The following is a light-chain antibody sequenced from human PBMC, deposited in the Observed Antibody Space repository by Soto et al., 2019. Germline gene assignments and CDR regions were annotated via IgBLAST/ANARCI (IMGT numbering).Light chain of an antibody. CDR2: GTS. J-gene: IGKJ1*01. V-gene: IGKV3-15*01. Sequence: EIVMTRSPSTLSVSPGERATLSCRASQSVGSNLAWYQQKPGQAPRLLIYGTSTRATGIPARFSGSGSVTEFTLTISSLQSEDFAVYFCQQYNNWPPWTFGQGTKVDIK. CDR3: QQYNNWPPWT. CDR1: QSVGSN.